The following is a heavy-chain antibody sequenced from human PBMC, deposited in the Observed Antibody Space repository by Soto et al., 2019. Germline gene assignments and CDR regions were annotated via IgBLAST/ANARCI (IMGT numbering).Heavy chain of an antibody. Sequence: GESLKISCQGTGYRFSSSWIGWVRQMPGKGLEWMGIIFPSDSDTRYSPSFQGQVTISADRSTSTVFLQWASLKASDTAVYFCARKDKSGYFNWFDPWGQGTLVTVSS. CDR2: IFPSDSDT. CDR3: ARKDKSGYFNWFDP. D-gene: IGHD3-22*01. V-gene: IGHV5-51*01. CDR1: GYRFSSSW. J-gene: IGHJ5*02.